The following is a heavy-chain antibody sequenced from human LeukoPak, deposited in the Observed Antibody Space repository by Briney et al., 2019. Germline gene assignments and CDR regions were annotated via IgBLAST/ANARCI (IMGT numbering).Heavy chain of an antibody. CDR3: ARERGIRDAFDF. J-gene: IGHJ3*01. V-gene: IGHV1-18*03. Sequence: ASVKVSCKASGYTFTNYGISWVRQAPGQGLEWMGWISAYNGNTNYAQKLQGRVTMTTDTSTSTAYLEVSSLRPEDMAVYYCARERGIRDAFDFWGQGTMVTVSS. CDR2: ISAYNGNT. D-gene: IGHD1-14*01. CDR1: GYTFTNYG.